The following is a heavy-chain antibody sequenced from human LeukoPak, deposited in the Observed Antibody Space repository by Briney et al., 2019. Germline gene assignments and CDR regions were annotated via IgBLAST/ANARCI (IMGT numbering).Heavy chain of an antibody. Sequence: SETLSLTCTVSGGSISNGDHYWSWIRQHPGKGLEWIGHIYYSGSTYYNPSLKSRGIISVETSKNQFSLKLSSVTAADTAVYYCARHIVVVPAAIGWFDPWGQGTLVTVSS. D-gene: IGHD2-2*01. CDR3: ARHIVVVPAAIGWFDP. CDR2: IYYSGST. J-gene: IGHJ5*02. V-gene: IGHV4-31*03. CDR1: GGSISNGDHY.